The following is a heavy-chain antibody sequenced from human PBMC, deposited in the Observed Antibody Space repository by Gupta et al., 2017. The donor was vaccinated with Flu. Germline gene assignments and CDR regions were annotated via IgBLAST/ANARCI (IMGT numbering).Heavy chain of an antibody. J-gene: IGHJ4*02. CDR3: AREGEFWSGSYFDY. Sequence: TNYGIHWVRQAPGQGLQWMGWIKTNHGNPTDAQGVTGHFVFSLDTSGSTAYLRISSLKAEDTAVYYCAREGEFWSGSYFDYCGQVTLVTVSS. CDR2: IKTNHGNP. D-gene: IGHD3-3*01. V-gene: IGHV7-4-1*02. CDR1: TNYG.